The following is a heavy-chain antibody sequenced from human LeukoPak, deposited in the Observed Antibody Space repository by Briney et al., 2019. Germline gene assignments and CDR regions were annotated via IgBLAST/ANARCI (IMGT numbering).Heavy chain of an antibody. CDR1: GFTFSSYR. J-gene: IGHJ4*02. Sequence: PGGSLRLSCAASGFTFSSYRMNWVRQAPGKGLEWVSYISSSSSTIYYADSVKGRFTISRDNAKNSLYLQMNSLRAEDTAVYYCARIKDSSGYYYDYWGQGTLVTVSS. V-gene: IGHV3-48*01. CDR3: ARIKDSSGYYYDY. CDR2: ISSSSSTI. D-gene: IGHD3-22*01.